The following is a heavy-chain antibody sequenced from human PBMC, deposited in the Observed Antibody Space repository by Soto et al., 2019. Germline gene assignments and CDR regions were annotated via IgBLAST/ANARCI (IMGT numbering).Heavy chain of an antibody. CDR1: GFTFGDYA. CDR2: IRSKAYGGTT. V-gene: IGHV3-49*04. Sequence: PGGSLRLSCTASGFTFGDYAMSWVRQAPGKGLEWVGFIRSKAYGGTTEYAASVKGRFTISRDDSKSIAYLQMNSLKTEDTAVYYCTRMIAAGHHGYWGQGTMVTVSS. D-gene: IGHD6-13*01. CDR3: TRMIAAGHHGY. J-gene: IGHJ4*02.